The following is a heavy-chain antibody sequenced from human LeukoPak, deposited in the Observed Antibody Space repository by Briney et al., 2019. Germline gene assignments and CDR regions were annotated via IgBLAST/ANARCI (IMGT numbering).Heavy chain of an antibody. V-gene: IGHV1-46*01. CDR3: ARDPQTRIAAAGTGWFDP. J-gene: IGHJ5*02. Sequence: ASVKVSCKASGYTFTSYGISWVRQAPGQGLEWMGIINPSGGSTSYAQRFQGRVTMTRDTSTSTVYMELSSLRSEDTAVYYCARDPQTRIAAAGTGWFDPWGQGTLVTVSS. CDR2: INPSGGST. CDR1: GYTFTSYG. D-gene: IGHD6-13*01.